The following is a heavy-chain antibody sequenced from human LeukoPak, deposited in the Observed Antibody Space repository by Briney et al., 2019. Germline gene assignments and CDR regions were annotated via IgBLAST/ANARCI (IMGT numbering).Heavy chain of an antibody. D-gene: IGHD2-21*02. J-gene: IGHJ4*02. CDR3: ARSREALVVVTSLDY. CDR2: ISGNGGST. V-gene: IGHV3-64*01. CDR1: GFSFSSYA. Sequence: GGSLSLSCTASGFSFSSYAMHWVRRAPGKGLEYVSAISGNGGSTNHANSVKGRFLISRDNSKNTLYLQMGSLRADDMAVYYCARSREALVVVTSLDYWGQGTLVTVSS.